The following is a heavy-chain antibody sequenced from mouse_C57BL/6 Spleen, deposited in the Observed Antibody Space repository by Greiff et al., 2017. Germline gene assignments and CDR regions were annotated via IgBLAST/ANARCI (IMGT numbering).Heavy chain of an antibody. V-gene: IGHV7-1*01. CDR3: ARNYYGNYDWYFDV. J-gene: IGHJ1*03. CDR2: SRNKANDYTT. Sequence: EVKLMESGGGLVQSGRSLRLSCATSGFTFSDFYMEWVRQAPGKGLEWIAASRNKANDYTTEYSASVKGRFIVSRDTSQSILYLQMNALRAEDTAIYYCARNYYGNYDWYFDVWGTGTTVTVSS. CDR1: GFTFSDFY. D-gene: IGHD2-1*01.